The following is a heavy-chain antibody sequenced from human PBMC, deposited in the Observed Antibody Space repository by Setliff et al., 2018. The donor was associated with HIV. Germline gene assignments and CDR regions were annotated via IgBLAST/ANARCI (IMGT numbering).Heavy chain of an antibody. D-gene: IGHD3-22*01. Sequence: SETLSLTCAVSGGSISSGDWWTWVRQPPGKGLEWIGEISHGGSTNYNPSLKSRVTMSVDKSKNHFSLKLNSVTAADTALYYCARNYYDDSYYRPGVYYVFYMDVWGKGTTVTVSS. CDR1: GGSISSGDW. CDR3: ARNYYDDSYYRPGVYYVFYMDV. V-gene: IGHV4-4*02. CDR2: ISHGGST. J-gene: IGHJ6*03.